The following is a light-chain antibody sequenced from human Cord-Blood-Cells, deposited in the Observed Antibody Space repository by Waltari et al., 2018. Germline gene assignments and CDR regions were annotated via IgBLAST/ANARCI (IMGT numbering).Light chain of an antibody. V-gene: IGLV2-14*01. Sequence: QSALPQPASVSGSPGQSITISCPGTSSDVGGYNYVPWYQQHPGKAPKLMIYEVSNRPSGVSNRFSGSKSGNTASLTISGLQAEDEADYYCSSYTSSSIYVFGTGTKVTVL. J-gene: IGLJ1*01. CDR1: SSDVGGYNY. CDR3: SSYTSSSIYV. CDR2: EVS.